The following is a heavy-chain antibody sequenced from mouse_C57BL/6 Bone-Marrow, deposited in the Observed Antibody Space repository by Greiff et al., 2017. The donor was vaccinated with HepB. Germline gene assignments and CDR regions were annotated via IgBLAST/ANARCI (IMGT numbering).Heavy chain of an antibody. J-gene: IGHJ3*01. CDR1: GYSITSGYY. Sequence: EVQLQESGPGLVKPSQSLSLTCSVTGYSITSGYYWNWIRQFPGNKLEWMGYISYDGSNNYNPSLKNRISITRDTSKNQFFLKLNSVTTEDTATYYCARERLSTLWFAYWGQVTLVTVSA. CDR2: ISYDGSN. CDR3: ARERLSTLWFAY. D-gene: IGHD2-1*01. V-gene: IGHV3-6*01.